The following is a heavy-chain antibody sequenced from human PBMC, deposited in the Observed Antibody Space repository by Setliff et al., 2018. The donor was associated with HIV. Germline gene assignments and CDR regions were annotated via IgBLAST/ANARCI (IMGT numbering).Heavy chain of an antibody. V-gene: IGHV1-2*06. D-gene: IGHD3-22*01. Sequence: ASVKLSCKASGYTFNDNYIHWVRRAPGQGLEWMGRISPDIGDTNYAQMFHGRVTMTRDTSISTAYMELSSLKSDDTAVYYCARGADHFDTSGYYSFFDPWGQGTLVTV. CDR1: GYTFNDNY. J-gene: IGHJ5*02. CDR2: ISPDIGDT. CDR3: ARGADHFDTSGYYSFFDP.